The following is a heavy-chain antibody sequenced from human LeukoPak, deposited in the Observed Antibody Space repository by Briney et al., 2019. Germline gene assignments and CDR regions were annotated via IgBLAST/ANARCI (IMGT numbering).Heavy chain of an antibody. CDR1: GGSISSYY. CDR2: IYYSGST. J-gene: IGHJ5*02. D-gene: IGHD3-16*01. CDR3: AGYYDYVWGSGWFDP. V-gene: IGHV4-59*01. Sequence: KPSETLSLTCNVSGGSISSYYWSWIRQPPGKGLEWIGYIYYSGSTKYNPSLKSRVTISVDTSKNQFSLKLSSVTAADTAVYYCAGYYDYVWGSGWFDPWGQGTLVTVSS.